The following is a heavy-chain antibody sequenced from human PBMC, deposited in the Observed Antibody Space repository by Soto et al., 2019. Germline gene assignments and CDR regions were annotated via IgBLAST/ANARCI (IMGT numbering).Heavy chain of an antibody. V-gene: IGHV3-74*01. Sequence: GGSVRLSCASSEFTFSSYRLHWVRQAPGKGLVWVSRIDSEGSSTSYADSVKGRFTISRDNVKNTLFLQMNSLRAEDTAVYYCTTVFDFWGQGALVTVSS. J-gene: IGHJ4*02. CDR1: EFTFSSYR. CDR2: IDSEGSST. CDR3: TTVFDF.